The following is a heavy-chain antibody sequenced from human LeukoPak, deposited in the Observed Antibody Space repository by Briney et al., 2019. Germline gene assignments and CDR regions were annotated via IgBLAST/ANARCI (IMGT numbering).Heavy chain of an antibody. CDR1: GGSFSGYY. Sequence: MSSETLSLTCAVYGGSFSGYYWSWIRQPPGKGLEWIGEINHSGSTNYNPSLKSRVTISVDTSKNQFSLKLSSVTAADTAVYYCARQGGYLSPATNWGQGTLVTVPS. J-gene: IGHJ4*02. D-gene: IGHD1-14*01. CDR2: INHSGST. CDR3: ARQGGYLSPATN. V-gene: IGHV4-34*01.